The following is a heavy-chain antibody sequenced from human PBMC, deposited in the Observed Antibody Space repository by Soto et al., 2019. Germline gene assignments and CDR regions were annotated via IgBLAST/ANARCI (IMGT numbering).Heavy chain of an antibody. CDR2: IWYDGSNK. CDR3: ARGVVPTASSF. Sequence: GGSLRLSCAASGFTFSSYGMHWVRQAPGKGLEWVAVIWYDGSNKYYADSVKGRFTISRDNSKNTLYLQMNSLRAEDTAVYYCARGVVPTASSFWGQRTMVTVSS. V-gene: IGHV3-33*01. D-gene: IGHD3-10*01. J-gene: IGHJ3*01. CDR1: GFTFSSYG.